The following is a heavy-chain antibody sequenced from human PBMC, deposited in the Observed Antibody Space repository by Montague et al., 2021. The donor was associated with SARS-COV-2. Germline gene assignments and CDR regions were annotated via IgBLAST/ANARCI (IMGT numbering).Heavy chain of an antibody. CDR3: ARGGGNILTNYYYYYLDV. D-gene: IGHD4-23*01. J-gene: IGHJ6*03. V-gene: IGHV4-34*01. Sequence: SETLSLTCAVYGGSFIGYYWSWIRQPPGKGLEWIGEINHSGSTNYNPSLKSRVTISEDTSKSQFSLKLSSVTAADTAVYYCARGGGNILTNYYYYYLDVWGTGTTVTVSS. CDR1: GGSFIGYY. CDR2: INHSGST.